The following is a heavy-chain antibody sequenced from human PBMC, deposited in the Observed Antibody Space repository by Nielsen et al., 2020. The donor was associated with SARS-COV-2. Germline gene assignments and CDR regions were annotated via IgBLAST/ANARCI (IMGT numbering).Heavy chain of an antibody. Sequence: GESLKISCAASGFIFRSYGMHWVRQAPGKGLEWVAVISYDGSNKYYADSVKGRLTITRDISKNTLYLQVNSLRAEDTAVYYCARDIGGYSYGLFDYWGQGTLVTVSS. CDR1: GFIFRSYG. CDR2: ISYDGSNK. CDR3: ARDIGGYSYGLFDY. J-gene: IGHJ4*02. V-gene: IGHV3-30*03. D-gene: IGHD5-18*01.